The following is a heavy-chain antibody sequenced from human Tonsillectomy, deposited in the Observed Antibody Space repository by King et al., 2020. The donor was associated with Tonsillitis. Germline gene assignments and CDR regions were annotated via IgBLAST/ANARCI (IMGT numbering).Heavy chain of an antibody. CDR3: AKNFDY. J-gene: IGHJ4*02. V-gene: IGHV3-30*18. Sequence: VQLVESGGGVVQPGRSLRLSCAASGFTFSSYGMHLVRQAPGKGLEWVAVISYDGSNKYYADSGKGRFTSSRDNSKNTLYLQMNSLRAEDTAVYYCAKNFDYWGQGTLVTVSS. CDR1: GFTFSSYG. CDR2: ISYDGSNK.